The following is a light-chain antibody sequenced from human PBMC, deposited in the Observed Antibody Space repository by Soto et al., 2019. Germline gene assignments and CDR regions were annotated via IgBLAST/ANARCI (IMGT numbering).Light chain of an antibody. CDR3: PQRSNWPPVT. V-gene: IGKV3-11*01. J-gene: IGKJ4*01. CDR2: DAS. CDR1: QSVSSY. Sequence: EIVLTQSPATLFLSPGERATLSCRASQSVSSYLAWYQQKPGQAPRLLIYDASNRATGIPARFSGSGSGTDFTLTISSLEPEDFAVYYCPQRSNWPPVTFGGGTKVEIK.